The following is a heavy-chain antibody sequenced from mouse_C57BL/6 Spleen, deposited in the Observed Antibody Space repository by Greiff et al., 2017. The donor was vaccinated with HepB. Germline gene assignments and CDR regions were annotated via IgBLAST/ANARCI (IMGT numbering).Heavy chain of an antibody. CDR3: ARRANWAFAY. V-gene: IGHV2-6*01. CDR1: GFSLTSYG. D-gene: IGHD4-1*01. CDR2: IWGVGST. J-gene: IGHJ3*01. Sequence: VKLVESGPGLVAPSQSLSITCTVSGFSLTSYGVDWVRQSPGKGLEWLGVIWGVGSTNYNSALKSRLSISKDNSKSQVFLKMNSLQTDDTAMYYCARRANWAFAYWGQGTLVTVSA.